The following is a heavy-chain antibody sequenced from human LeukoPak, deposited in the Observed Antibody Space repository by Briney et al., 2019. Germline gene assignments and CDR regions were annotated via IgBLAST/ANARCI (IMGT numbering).Heavy chain of an antibody. D-gene: IGHD4-17*01. J-gene: IGHJ4*02. CDR2: INPSGGST. CDR3: AYQSTVTSSFDY. V-gene: IGHV1-46*01. CDR1: GYTFTSYY. Sequence: ASVKVSCKASGYTFTSYYMHWVRQAPGQGLEWMGIINPSGGSTSYAQKFQGRFTMTRDTSTSTVYMELSSLRSEDTAVYYCAYQSTVTSSFDYWGQGTLVTVSS.